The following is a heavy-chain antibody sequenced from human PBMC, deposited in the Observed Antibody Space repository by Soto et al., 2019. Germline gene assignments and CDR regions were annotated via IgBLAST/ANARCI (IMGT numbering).Heavy chain of an antibody. CDR2: IIPIFGTA. V-gene: IGHV1-69*13. J-gene: IGHJ4*02. D-gene: IGHD5-12*01. Sequence: ASVQVSCKASGGTFSSYAISWVRQAPGQGLEWMGGIIPIFGTANYAQKFQGRVTITADESTSTAYMELSSLRSEDTAVYYCASKRGYSGYDFDYWGQGTLVTVSS. CDR3: ASKRGYSGYDFDY. CDR1: GGTFSSYA.